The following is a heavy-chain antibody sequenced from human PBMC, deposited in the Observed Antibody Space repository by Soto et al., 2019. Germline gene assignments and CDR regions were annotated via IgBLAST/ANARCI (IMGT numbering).Heavy chain of an antibody. V-gene: IGHV1-69*13. CDR1: GGTFSSYA. Sequence: GASVKVSCKASGGTFSSYAISWVRQAPGQGLEWMGGIIPIFGTANYAQKFQGRVTITADESTSTAYMELSSLRSEDTAVYYCARDGGVTADSYYYYGMDVWGQGTTVTVSS. J-gene: IGHJ6*02. CDR3: ARDGGVTADSYYYYGMDV. D-gene: IGHD2-21*02. CDR2: IIPIFGTA.